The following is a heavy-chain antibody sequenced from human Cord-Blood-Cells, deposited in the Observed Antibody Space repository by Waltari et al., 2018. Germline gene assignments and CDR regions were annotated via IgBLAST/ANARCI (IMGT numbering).Heavy chain of an antibody. CDR2: INHSGST. CDR3: ARKRSSSWYGAFDI. D-gene: IGHD6-13*01. J-gene: IGHJ3*02. V-gene: IGHV4-34*01. Sequence: QVQLQQWGAGLLKPSETLSLTCPVNGWSFSGYSLSRISQPPGKGLEWIGEINHSGSTNYNPSLKSRVTISVDTSKNQFSLKLSSVTAADTAVYYCARKRSSSWYGAFDIWGQGTMVTVSS. CDR1: GWSFSGYS.